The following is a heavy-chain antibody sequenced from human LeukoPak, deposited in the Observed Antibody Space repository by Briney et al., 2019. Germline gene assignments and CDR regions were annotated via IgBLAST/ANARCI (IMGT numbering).Heavy chain of an antibody. D-gene: IGHD3-10*01. Sequence: QPGRSLRPSCAAAGFTVSSYAMSCVSQAPGKGLEWVSSISGSASNTYYADAVKGRFTISRENSKNTLYLQMNSLRAEDTAVYYCAKYYGSGSYYEGLDYWGQGTLVTVFS. CDR2: ISGSASNT. CDR3: AKYYGSGSYYEGLDY. V-gene: IGHV3-23*01. CDR1: GFTVSSYA. J-gene: IGHJ4*02.